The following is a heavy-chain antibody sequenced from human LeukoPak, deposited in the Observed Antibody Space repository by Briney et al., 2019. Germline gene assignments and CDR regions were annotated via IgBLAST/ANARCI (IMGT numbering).Heavy chain of an antibody. V-gene: IGHV3-48*01. CDR2: ITGSSSTI. D-gene: IGHD6-19*01. CDR1: GFTFSDYN. J-gene: IGHJ3*01. CDR3: ARATSSGGYSH. Sequence: GGSLRLSCAASGFTFSDYNMNWVRQAPGKGLEWVSYITGSSSTIFYADSVKGRFTISRDNAKNSLYLQMNSLRAEDTAVYYCARATSSGGYSHWGQGTIVTVAS.